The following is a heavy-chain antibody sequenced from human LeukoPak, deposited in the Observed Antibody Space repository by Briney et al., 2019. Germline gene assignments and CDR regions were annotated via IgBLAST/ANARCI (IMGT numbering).Heavy chain of an antibody. Sequence: GGSLRLSCAASGFTFSSYAMSWVRQAPGKGLEWVSAISGSGGSTYYADSVKGRFTISRDNSKNTLYLQMNSLRAEDTAVYYCAKDPHYGDYGNLDYWGQGTLVTVSS. CDR3: AKDPHYGDYGNLDY. D-gene: IGHD4-17*01. CDR1: GFTFSSYA. CDR2: ISGSGGST. J-gene: IGHJ4*02. V-gene: IGHV3-23*01.